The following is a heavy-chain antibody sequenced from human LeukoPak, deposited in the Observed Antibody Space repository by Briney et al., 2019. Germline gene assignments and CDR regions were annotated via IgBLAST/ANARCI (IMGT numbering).Heavy chain of an antibody. CDR1: GFTFGRYW. V-gene: IGHV3-7*01. CDR2: INQGGSRL. CDR3: ARLKDDVTKLDY. Sequence: GGSLRLSCAGSGFTFGRYWMSWVRQAPGKGLEWVASINQGGSRLHYLDAVTGRFIISRDDAQNSLFLQMTRLRVDDTAVYYCARLKDDVTKLDYWGQGTLVSVSS. D-gene: IGHD2-8*01. J-gene: IGHJ4*02.